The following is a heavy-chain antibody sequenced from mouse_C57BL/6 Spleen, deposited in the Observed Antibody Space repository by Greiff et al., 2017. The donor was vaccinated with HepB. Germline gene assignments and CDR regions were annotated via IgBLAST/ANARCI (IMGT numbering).Heavy chain of an antibody. Sequence: QVHVKQSGAELVRPGTSVKVSCKASGYAFTNYLIEWVKQRPGQGLEWIGVINPGSGGTNYNEKFKGKATLTADKSSSTAYMQLSSLTSEDSAVYFCARNLYYGPFAYWGQGTLVTVSA. CDR2: INPGSGGT. J-gene: IGHJ3*01. CDR3: ARNLYYGPFAY. D-gene: IGHD1-1*01. CDR1: GYAFTNYL. V-gene: IGHV1-54*01.